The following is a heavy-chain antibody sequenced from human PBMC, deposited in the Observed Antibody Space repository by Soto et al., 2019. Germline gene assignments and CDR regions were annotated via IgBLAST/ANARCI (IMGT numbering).Heavy chain of an antibody. Sequence: GGSLRLSCAASGFTFSSYSMNWVRQAPGKGLEWVSSISSSSSYIYYADSVKGRFTISRDNAKNSLYLQMNSLRAEDTAVYYCARNGFGYDYVWGSYGPLVDYFIDYWGQGTLVTVSS. J-gene: IGHJ4*02. CDR2: ISSSSSYI. CDR3: ARNGFGYDYVWGSYGPLVDYFIDY. V-gene: IGHV3-21*01. D-gene: IGHD3-16*01. CDR1: GFTFSSYS.